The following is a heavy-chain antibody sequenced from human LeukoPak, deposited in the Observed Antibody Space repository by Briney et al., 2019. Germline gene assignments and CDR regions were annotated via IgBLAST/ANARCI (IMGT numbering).Heavy chain of an antibody. J-gene: IGHJ4*02. D-gene: IGHD1-26*01. CDR1: GFTFSSYG. CDR3: AKAARAGNSGSYYFDY. Sequence: PGGSLRLSCAASGFTFSSYGMHWVRQAPGKGLEWVAAVSYNGGNKYYADSVKGRFTISRDNSKNTLYLQMNSLRAEDTAVYYCAKAARAGNSGSYYFDYWGQGTLVTVSS. CDR2: VSYNGGNK. V-gene: IGHV3-30*18.